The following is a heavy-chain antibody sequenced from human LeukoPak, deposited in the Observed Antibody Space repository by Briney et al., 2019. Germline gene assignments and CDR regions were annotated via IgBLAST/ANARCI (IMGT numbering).Heavy chain of an antibody. D-gene: IGHD1-26*01. Sequence: PGGSLRLSCAASGFTFSSYGMHWVRQAPGKGLEWVAFIRYDGSNKYYADSVKGRFTISRDNSKNTLYLQMNSLRLEDTAVYYCAKGSGSYEYFDHWGQGTLVTVSS. V-gene: IGHV3-30*02. J-gene: IGHJ4*02. CDR2: IRYDGSNK. CDR3: AKGSGSYEYFDH. CDR1: GFTFSSYG.